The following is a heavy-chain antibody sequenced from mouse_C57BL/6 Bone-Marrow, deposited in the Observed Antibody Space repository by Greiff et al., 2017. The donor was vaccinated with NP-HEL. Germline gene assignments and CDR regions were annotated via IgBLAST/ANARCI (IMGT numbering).Heavy chain of an antibody. CDR1: GFTFSSYG. V-gene: IGHV5-6*01. CDR2: ISSGGSYT. D-gene: IGHD1-1*01. Sequence: EVQLVESGGDLVKPGGSLKLSCAASGFTFSSYGMSWVRQTPDKRLEWVATISSGGSYTSYPDSVKGRFTISRDNAKNTLYLQMSSLKSEDTAMYYCARHESYYYGSSYRYAMDYRGQGTSVTVSS. J-gene: IGHJ4*01. CDR3: ARHESYYYGSSYRYAMDY.